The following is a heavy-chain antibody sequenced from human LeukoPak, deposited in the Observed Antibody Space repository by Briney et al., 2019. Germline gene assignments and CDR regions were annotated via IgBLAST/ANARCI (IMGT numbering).Heavy chain of an antibody. D-gene: IGHD1-14*01. V-gene: IGHV3-7*03. CDR3: AGGSGWITGD. CDR1: GFTFGSYW. CDR2: IKQDGSEL. Sequence: GGSLRLSCSASGFTFGSYWMNWVRQAPGKGPEWVANIKQDGSELNYVDSVKGRFIISRDNAKNSLYLQMDSLRVDDTAVYYCAGGSGWITGDWGHGTLVTVSS. J-gene: IGHJ4*01.